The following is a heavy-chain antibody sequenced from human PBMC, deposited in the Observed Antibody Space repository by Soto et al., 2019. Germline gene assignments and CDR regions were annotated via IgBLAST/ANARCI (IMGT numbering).Heavy chain of an antibody. V-gene: IGHV3-23*01. J-gene: IGHJ4*02. CDR3: ARSKAIVVVPAATHFDY. Sequence: VQLLESGGGLVQPGGSLRLSCAASGFTFSSYAMSWVRQAPGKGLEWVSAISGSGGSTYYADSVKGRFTISRDNSKNTLYLQMNSLRAEDTAVYYCARSKAIVVVPAATHFDYWGQGTLVTVSS. CDR1: GFTFSSYA. D-gene: IGHD2-2*01. CDR2: ISGSGGST.